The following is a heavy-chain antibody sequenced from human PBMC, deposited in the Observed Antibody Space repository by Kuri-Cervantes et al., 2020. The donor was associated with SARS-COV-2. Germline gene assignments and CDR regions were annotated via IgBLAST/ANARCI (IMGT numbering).Heavy chain of an antibody. J-gene: IGHJ6*03. CDR1: GYTFTSYD. Sequence: ASVKVSCKASGYTFTSYDINWVRQATGQGLGWMGWMNPNSGNTGYAQKFQGRVTITRNTSISTAYMELRSLRSDDTAVYYCARERGSWYVPLRTYYYYYMDVWGKGTTVTVSS. D-gene: IGHD6-13*01. CDR3: ARERGSWYVPLRTYYYYYMDV. CDR2: MNPNSGNT. V-gene: IGHV1-8*03.